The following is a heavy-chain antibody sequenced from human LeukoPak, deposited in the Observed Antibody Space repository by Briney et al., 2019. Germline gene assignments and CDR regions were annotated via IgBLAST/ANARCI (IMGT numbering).Heavy chain of an antibody. D-gene: IGHD3-3*01. Sequence: ASVKVSCKASGYTFTGYYMHWVRQAPGQGLEWMGRINPNSGGTNYAQKLQGRVTMTRDTSISTAYMELSRLRSDDTAVYYCARAEGLTYYDFWSGYTLFDYWGQGTLVTVSS. V-gene: IGHV1-2*06. CDR2: INPNSGGT. J-gene: IGHJ4*02. CDR1: GYTFTGYY. CDR3: ARAEGLTYYDFWSGYTLFDY.